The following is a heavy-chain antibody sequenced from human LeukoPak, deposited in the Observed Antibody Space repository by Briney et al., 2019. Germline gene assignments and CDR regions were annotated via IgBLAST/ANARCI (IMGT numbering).Heavy chain of an antibody. V-gene: IGHV4-59*12. J-gene: IGHJ4*02. CDR2: IYYSGST. CDR3: ARKDYGDYRCYEY. D-gene: IGHD4-17*01. Sequence: SETLSLTCTVSGGSISSYYWSWIRQPPGKGLEWIGYIYYSGSTNYNPSLKSRVTISVDKSKNQLSLKLSSVTAADTALYYCARKDYGDYRCYEYWGQGTLVTVSS. CDR1: GGSISSYY.